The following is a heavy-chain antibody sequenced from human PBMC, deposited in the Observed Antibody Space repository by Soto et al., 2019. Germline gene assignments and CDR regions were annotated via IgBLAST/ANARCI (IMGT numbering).Heavy chain of an antibody. J-gene: IGHJ4*02. CDR1: GYTFTSYG. V-gene: IGHV1-18*01. CDR3: ATYEVATGFTN. Sequence: GASVKVSCKASGYTFTSYGISWVRQAPGQGLERMGWISAYNGNTHSAQKLQGRVTMTADPSTSTAYMELSDLRSEDTAAYFCATYEVATGFTNWGQGTLVTVSS. CDR2: ISAYNGNT. D-gene: IGHD2-15*01.